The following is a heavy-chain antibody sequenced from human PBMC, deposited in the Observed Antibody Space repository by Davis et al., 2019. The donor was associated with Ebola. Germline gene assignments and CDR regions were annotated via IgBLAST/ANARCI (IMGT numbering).Heavy chain of an antibody. CDR1: GASVTDYF. CDR2: IYHTGYT. CDR3: ARGRALHDSGGNSGFDF. V-gene: IGHV4-59*02. D-gene: IGHD4-23*01. Sequence: SEILSLTCTVSGASVTDYFWSWIRQPPGKALEFIGYIYHTGYTMYNPSLSSRLTISVDTSKNDFSLTLTSVTAEDTAVYYCARGRALHDSGGNSGFDFWGQGMLVTVSS. J-gene: IGHJ4*02.